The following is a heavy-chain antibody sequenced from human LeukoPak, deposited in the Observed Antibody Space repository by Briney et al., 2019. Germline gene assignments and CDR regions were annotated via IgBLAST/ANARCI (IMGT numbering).Heavy chain of an antibody. J-gene: IGHJ4*02. D-gene: IGHD4-17*01. V-gene: IGHV3-30*02. CDR2: IQFDGSDI. Sequence: GGSLRLSCAASGFTFSEYGVHWVRQAPGKGLEWVAFIQFDGSDIFYADSVKGRFTISRDNSKNTQYLQMNSLRAEDTAVYYCARDNGLDYWGQGTLVTVSS. CDR1: GFTFSEYG. CDR3: ARDNGLDY.